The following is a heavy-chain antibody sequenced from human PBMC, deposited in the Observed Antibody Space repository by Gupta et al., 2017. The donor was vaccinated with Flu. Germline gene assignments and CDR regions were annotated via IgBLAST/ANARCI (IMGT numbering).Heavy chain of an antibody. Sequence: EVQLLESGGGLVQPGGSLRLSCAASGFTFDNYAMSWVRQGPGKGLEWVSAISGSGNTLDHAASVKGRFTISRDNSKNTLYLKMNSLRVEDTAMYYCAKHPVSIWEYYDMDGWGRGTTVTVSS. CDR3: AKHPVSIWEYYDMDG. CDR1: GFTFDNYA. J-gene: IGHJ6*02. V-gene: IGHV3-23*01. CDR2: ISGSGNTL. D-gene: IGHD1-26*01.